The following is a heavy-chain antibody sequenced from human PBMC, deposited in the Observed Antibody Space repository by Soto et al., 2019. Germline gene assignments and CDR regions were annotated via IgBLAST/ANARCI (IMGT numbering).Heavy chain of an antibody. V-gene: IGHV3-23*01. Sequence: GGSLRLSCAASGFTFSSSGMSWVRQAPGKGLEWVSTLSGSGSSTYYADSVKGRFTISRDNLKNIMYLQMYSLRVEDTAIYSCAKRSDYYFDYWGQGTLVT. CDR2: LSGSGSST. D-gene: IGHD2-21*02. J-gene: IGHJ4*02. CDR3: AKRSDYYFDY. CDR1: GFTFSSSG.